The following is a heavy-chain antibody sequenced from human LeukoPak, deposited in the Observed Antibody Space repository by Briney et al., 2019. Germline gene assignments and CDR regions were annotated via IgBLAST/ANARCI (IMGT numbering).Heavy chain of an antibody. V-gene: IGHV4-4*07. CDR1: GGSISSFY. D-gene: IGHD3-9*01. J-gene: IGHJ4*02. Sequence: PSETLSLTCTVSGGSISSFYWSWIRQPAGKGLEWIGRVYTSGRTNYNPSLKSRVTMSVDTSKKQFSLKLSSVSAADTAVYYCARDVRTINVLTGYYRPYYFDYWGQGTLVTVSS. CDR3: ARDVRTINVLTGYYRPYYFDY. CDR2: VYTSGRT.